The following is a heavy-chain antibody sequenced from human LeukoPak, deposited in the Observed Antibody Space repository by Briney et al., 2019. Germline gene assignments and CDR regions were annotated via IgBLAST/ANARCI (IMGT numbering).Heavy chain of an antibody. CDR3: ARPAYCGGNCYYFPDY. D-gene: IGHD2-21*02. Sequence: PGGSLRLSCAASGFTFSDHFMSWIRQAPGKGLEWLSHISSSGTGYYTDSVKGRATISRDNAKNSLYLQMNSLRAEDTAVYYCARPAYCGGNCYYFPDYWGQGTLVTVSS. J-gene: IGHJ4*02. V-gene: IGHV3-11*04. CDR2: ISSSGTG. CDR1: GFTFSDHF.